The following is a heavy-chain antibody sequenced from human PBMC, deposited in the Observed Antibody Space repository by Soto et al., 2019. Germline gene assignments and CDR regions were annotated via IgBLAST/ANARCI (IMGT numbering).Heavy chain of an antibody. D-gene: IGHD3-22*01. V-gene: IGHV4-59*01. CDR2: IYYSGST. Sequence: SETLSLTCTVSGGSISSYYWSWIRQPPGKGLEWIGYIYYSGSTNYNPSLKSRVTISVDTSKNQFSLKLSSVTAADTAVYYCARAASTYYYDSSGYFDYWGQGTLVTVSS. CDR1: GGSISSYY. CDR3: ARAASTYYYDSSGYFDY. J-gene: IGHJ4*02.